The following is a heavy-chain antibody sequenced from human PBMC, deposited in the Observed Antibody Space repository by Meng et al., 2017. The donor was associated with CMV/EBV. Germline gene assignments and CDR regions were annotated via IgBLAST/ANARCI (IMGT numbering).Heavy chain of an antibody. D-gene: IGHD5-24*01. CDR1: GFTLNTYA. V-gene: IGHV3-23*01. J-gene: IGHJ4*01. Sequence: EXQLLEXXXGLVQPGXSPRLSCTASGFTLNTYAMSWVRQAPGKGLEWVAHISGTGATTYYADSVRGRFTISGDNSKNTLYLQMNDLRVEDTAIYFCARDGYNWIPFDSWGQGTLVTVSS. CDR3: ARDGYNWIPFDS. CDR2: ISGTGATT.